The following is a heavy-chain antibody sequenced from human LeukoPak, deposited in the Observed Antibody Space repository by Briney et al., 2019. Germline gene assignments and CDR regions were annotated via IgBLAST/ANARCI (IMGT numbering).Heavy chain of an antibody. J-gene: IGHJ4*02. Sequence: GRSLRLSCAASGFTFSSYAMHWVRQAPGKGLEWVAVISYDGSNKYYADSVKGRFTISRDNSKNTLYLQMNSLRAEDTAVYYCARDDSDLNYYDSSGYYGAYHWGQGTLVTVSS. V-gene: IGHV3-30-3*01. CDR3: ARDDSDLNYYDSSGYYGAYH. CDR2: ISYDGSNK. D-gene: IGHD3-22*01. CDR1: GFTFSSYA.